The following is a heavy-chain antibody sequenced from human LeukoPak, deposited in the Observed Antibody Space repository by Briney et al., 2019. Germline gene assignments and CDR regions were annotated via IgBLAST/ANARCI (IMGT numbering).Heavy chain of an antibody. Sequence: ASVKVSCKGSGYTFTYGVGWVRQAPGQGLEWMGWINPTNGNTNYAQKLQGRVTMTTDTSTSTAYMELRSLRSDDTAVYYCARDGYFDYWGQGTQVTVSS. CDR1: GYTFTYG. CDR2: INPTNGNT. CDR3: ARDGYFDY. V-gene: IGHV1-18*01. J-gene: IGHJ4*02.